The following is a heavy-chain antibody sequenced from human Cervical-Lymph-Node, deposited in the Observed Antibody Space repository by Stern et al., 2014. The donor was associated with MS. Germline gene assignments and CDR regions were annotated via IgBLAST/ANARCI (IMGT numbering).Heavy chain of an antibody. D-gene: IGHD6-6*01. J-gene: IGHJ5*02. CDR2: ISSSSSYI. Sequence: MQLVQSGGGLVKPGGSLRLSCAASGFTFSSYSMNWVRQAPGKGLEWVSSISSSSSYIYYADSVKGRFTISRDNAKNSLYLQMNSLRAEDTAVYYCARGIAARPNWFDPWGQGTLVTVSS. CDR3: ARGIAARPNWFDP. CDR1: GFTFSSYS. V-gene: IGHV3-21*01.